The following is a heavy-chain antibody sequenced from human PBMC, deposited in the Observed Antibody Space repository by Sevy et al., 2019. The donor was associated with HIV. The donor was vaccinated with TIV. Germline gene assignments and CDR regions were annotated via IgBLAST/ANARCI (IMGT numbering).Heavy chain of an antibody. CDR3: AKDKEGDRDRSRWAKARLNWFDP. CDR1: GFTFSSYA. D-gene: IGHD6-13*01. J-gene: IGHJ5*02. CDR2: ISGSGGST. Sequence: GGSLRLSCAASGFTFSSYAMSWVRQAPGKGLEWVSAISGSGGSTYYADSVKGRFTISRDNSKKTLNLQMNSLRAEDTAVYSCAKDKEGDRDRSRWAKARLNWFDPWGPGTLVTVSS. V-gene: IGHV3-23*01.